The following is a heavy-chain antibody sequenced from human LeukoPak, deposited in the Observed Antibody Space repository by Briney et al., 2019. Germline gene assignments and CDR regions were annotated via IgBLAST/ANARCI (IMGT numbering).Heavy chain of an antibody. J-gene: IGHJ4*02. CDR2: IYHSGRT. CDR1: GGSISSPY. Sequence: SETLSLTCSLSGGSISSPYWSWIRQPPGKGLEWIGYIYHSGRTDYNPSLKSRVTISVDKAKNQFSLNLSSVTGADTAVYYCARESDLGSYDLDYWGQGALVTVSS. V-gene: IGHV4-59*11. D-gene: IGHD3-16*01. CDR3: ARESDLGSYDLDY.